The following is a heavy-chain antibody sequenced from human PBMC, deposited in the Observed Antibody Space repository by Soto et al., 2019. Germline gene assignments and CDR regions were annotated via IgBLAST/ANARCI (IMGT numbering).Heavy chain of an antibody. V-gene: IGHV1-3*01. Sequence: ASVKFSCKASGYTFTSYAMHWVRQAPGQRLEWMGWINAGNGNTKYSQKFQGRVTITRDTSASTAYMELSSLRSEDTAVYYCARWAEPSIAVAGKDYWGQGTLVTVSS. CDR3: ARWAEPSIAVAGKDY. D-gene: IGHD6-19*01. CDR1: GYTFTSYA. J-gene: IGHJ4*02. CDR2: INAGNGNT.